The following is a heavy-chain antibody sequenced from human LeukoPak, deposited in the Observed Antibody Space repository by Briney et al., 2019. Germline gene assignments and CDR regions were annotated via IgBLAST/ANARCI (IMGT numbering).Heavy chain of an antibody. CDR3: ARRRIMITFGGVIARSAFDI. J-gene: IGHJ3*02. D-gene: IGHD3-16*02. CDR1: GGSISSSSYY. Sequence: ASETLSLTCTVSGGSISSSSYYWGWIRQPPGKGLEWIGSIYYSGSTYYNPSLKSRVTISVDTSKNQFSLKLSSVTAADTAVYYCARRRIMITFGGVIARSAFDIWGQGTMVTVSS. CDR2: IYYSGST. V-gene: IGHV4-39*07.